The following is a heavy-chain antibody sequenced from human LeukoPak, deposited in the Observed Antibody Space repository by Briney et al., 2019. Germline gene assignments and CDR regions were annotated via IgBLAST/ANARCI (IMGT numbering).Heavy chain of an antibody. CDR1: GFTFSSYG. CDR2: ISGSGGST. V-gene: IGHV3-23*01. Sequence: GGSLRLSCAASGFTFSSYGMSWVRQAPGKGLEWVSAISGSGGSTYYADSVKGRFTISRDNSKNTLYLQMNSLRAEDTAVYYCAKSHYYDSSGQRLDYWGQGTLVTVSS. CDR3: AKSHYYDSSGQRLDY. D-gene: IGHD3-22*01. J-gene: IGHJ4*02.